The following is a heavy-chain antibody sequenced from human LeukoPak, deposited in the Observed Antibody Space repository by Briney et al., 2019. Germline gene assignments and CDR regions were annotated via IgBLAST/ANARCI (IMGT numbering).Heavy chain of an antibody. J-gene: IGHJ5*02. Sequence: GGSLRLSCAASGFTFSSYWMSWVRQAPGKGLQWVANIKQDGSEKYYVDSLTGRFTVSRDNAKNSMYLQMNSLRAEDTAVYYCVRAYHPGGWFDPWGQGTLVTVSS. CDR1: GFTFSSYW. CDR2: IKQDGSEK. CDR3: VRAYHPGGWFDP. D-gene: IGHD2-21*01. V-gene: IGHV3-7*04.